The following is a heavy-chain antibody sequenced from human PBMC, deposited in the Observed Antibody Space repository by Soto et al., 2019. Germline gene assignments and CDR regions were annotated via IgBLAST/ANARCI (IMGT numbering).Heavy chain of an antibody. V-gene: IGHV1-18*01. CDR1: GYTFTSYG. J-gene: IGHJ4*02. CDR2: ISAYNGNT. CDR3: ARDIYGDYDPNKLGY. D-gene: IGHD4-17*01. Sequence: QVQLVQSGAEVKKPGASVRVSCKASGYTFTSYGISWVRQAPGQGLEWMGWISAYNGNTNYAQKLQGRVTMTTDTSTSTAYMELRSLRSDDTAVYYCARDIYGDYDPNKLGYWGQGTLVTVSS.